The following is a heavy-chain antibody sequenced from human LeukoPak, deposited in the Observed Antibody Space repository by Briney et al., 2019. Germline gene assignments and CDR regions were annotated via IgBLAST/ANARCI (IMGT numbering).Heavy chain of an antibody. V-gene: IGHV1-69*06. CDR3: ARDAHDYGDPGPYGMDV. CDR1: VGTFSSYA. D-gene: IGHD4-17*01. J-gene: IGHJ6*04. CDR2: IIPLFGTA. Sequence: ASVKVSCKASVGTFSSYAISWVRQAPGQGLEWMGGIIPLFGTANYAQKSQGRVTITADKSTSTAYMELSSLRSEDTAVYYCARDAHDYGDPGPYGMDVWGKGTTVTVSS.